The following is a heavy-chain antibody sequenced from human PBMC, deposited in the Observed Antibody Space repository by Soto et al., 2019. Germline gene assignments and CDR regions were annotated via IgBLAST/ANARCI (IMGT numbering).Heavy chain of an antibody. CDR2: IHHTGAT. D-gene: IGHD1-7*01. Sequence: QVHLQESGPGLVKPSGTLSLTCDVSGSSITTPDWWTWVRQSPGKRLEWIGRIHHTGATEYSPSLRGRVTISRDKSKNHFSLTLTSVTVADTATYFCAKHAPGRTLDSWSPRSLVIVSS. J-gene: IGHJ4*02. CDR3: AKHAPGRTLDS. CDR1: GSSITTPDW. V-gene: IGHV4-4*02.